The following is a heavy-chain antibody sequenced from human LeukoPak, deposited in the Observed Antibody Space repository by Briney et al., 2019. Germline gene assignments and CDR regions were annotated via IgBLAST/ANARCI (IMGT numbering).Heavy chain of an antibody. V-gene: IGHV1-18*01. CDR1: GGTFSSYA. Sequence: GASVKVSCKASGGTFSSYAISWVRQAPGQGLEWTGWISAYNGNTNYAQKLQGRVTMTTDTSTSTAYMELRSLRSDDTAVYYCARLYCSGGSCYSGDYYYYYYMDVWGKGTTVTISS. J-gene: IGHJ6*03. D-gene: IGHD2-15*01. CDR2: ISAYNGNT. CDR3: ARLYCSGGSCYSGDYYYYYYMDV.